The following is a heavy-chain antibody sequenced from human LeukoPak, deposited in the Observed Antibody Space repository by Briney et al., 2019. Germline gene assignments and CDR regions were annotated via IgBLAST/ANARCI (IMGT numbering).Heavy chain of an antibody. CDR1: GFTFSSYG. Sequence: GGSLRLSCAASGFTFSSYGMHWVRQAPGKGLEWVAVIWHDGSNKYYADSVKGRFTLSRDNSKNTLYLQMNSLRAEDTAVYYCAKVRDDFWSGPLDYWGQGTLVTVSS. CDR3: AKVRDDFWSGPLDY. J-gene: IGHJ4*02. CDR2: IWHDGSNK. D-gene: IGHD3-3*01. V-gene: IGHV3-33*06.